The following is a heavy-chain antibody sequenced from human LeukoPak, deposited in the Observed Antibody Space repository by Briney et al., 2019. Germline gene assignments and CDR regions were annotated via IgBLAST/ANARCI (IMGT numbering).Heavy chain of an antibody. Sequence: KTSQTLSLTCAISGDSVSANSVAWTWIRQSPSRGLEWLGKTYYRSKWYSDYAVSVKSRIIINADTSKNQFSLLLKSVTPEDTAVYYCAKAVGQWHNWLDPWGQGTLVTVSS. CDR3: AKAVGQWHNWLDP. CDR2: TYYRSKWYS. CDR1: GDSVSANSVA. D-gene: IGHD6-19*01. J-gene: IGHJ5*02. V-gene: IGHV6-1*01.